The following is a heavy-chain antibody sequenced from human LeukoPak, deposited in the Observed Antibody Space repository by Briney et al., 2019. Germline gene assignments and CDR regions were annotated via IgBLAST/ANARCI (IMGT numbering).Heavy chain of an antibody. J-gene: IGHJ4*02. V-gene: IGHV4-31*03. Sequence: SQTLSLTCTVSGGSISSGGYYWSWIRQHPGKGLEWIVYIYYSGSTYYNPSLKSRVTISVDTSKNQFSLKLSSVTAADTAVYYCASTYYYDSSGYNFDYWGQGTLVTVSS. CDR1: GGSISSGGYY. D-gene: IGHD3-22*01. CDR3: ASTYYYDSSGYNFDY. CDR2: IYYSGST.